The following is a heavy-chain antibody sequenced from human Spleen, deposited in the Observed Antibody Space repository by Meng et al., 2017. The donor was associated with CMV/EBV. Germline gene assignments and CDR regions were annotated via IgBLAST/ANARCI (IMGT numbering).Heavy chain of an antibody. V-gene: IGHV1-2*02. J-gene: IGHJ4*02. CDR2: ITPNSGNT. CDR3: ARVDALGYCTGGGCYSVF. D-gene: IGHD2-15*01. Sequence: FPGYSLHWVRPAPGQGLEWMGWITPNSGNTNYAQNFQGRVAMTTDTSISTAYMELSSLTYDDTAVYFCARVDALGYCTGGGCYSVFWGQGTLVTVSS. CDR1: FPGYS.